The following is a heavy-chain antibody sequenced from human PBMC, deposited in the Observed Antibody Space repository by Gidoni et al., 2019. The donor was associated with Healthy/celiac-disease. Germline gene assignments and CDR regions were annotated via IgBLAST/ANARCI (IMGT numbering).Heavy chain of an antibody. D-gene: IGHD6-19*01. CDR2: IIPIFGTA. J-gene: IGHJ3*02. CDR3: ARDRGYSSGWSIVESAFDI. CDR1: GGTFSSYA. V-gene: IGHV1-69*01. Sequence: QVQLVQSGAEVKKPGSSVKVSCKASGGTFSSYAISWVRQAPGQGLEWMGGIIPIFGTANDAQKFQGRVTITADESTSTAYMELSSLRSEDTAVYYCARDRGYSSGWSIVESAFDIWGQGTMVTVSS.